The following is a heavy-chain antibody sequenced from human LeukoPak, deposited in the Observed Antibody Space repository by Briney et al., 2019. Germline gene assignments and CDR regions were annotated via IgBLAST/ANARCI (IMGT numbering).Heavy chain of an antibody. D-gene: IGHD6-6*01. V-gene: IGHV4-39*01. Sequence: PSETLSLTCTVSGGSISSSSYYWGWIRQPPGKGLEWIGSIYYSGSTYYNPSLKSRVTISVDTSKNQFSLKLSSVTAADTAVYYCARQADEYSSSAATDYWGQGTLVTVSS. J-gene: IGHJ4*02. CDR3: ARQADEYSSSAATDY. CDR1: GGSISSSSYY. CDR2: IYYSGST.